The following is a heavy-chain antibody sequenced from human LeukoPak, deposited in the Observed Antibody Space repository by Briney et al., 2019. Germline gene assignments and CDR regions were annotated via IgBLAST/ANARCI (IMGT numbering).Heavy chain of an antibody. J-gene: IGHJ4*02. V-gene: IGHV1-69*13. CDR2: IIPIFGTA. CDR1: GGTFSSYA. CDR3: ARGSIQGWNYSQYYFDY. D-gene: IGHD1-7*01. Sequence: SVKVSCKASGGTFSSYAISWVRQAPGQGLEWMGGIIPIFGTANYAQKFQGRVTITADESTSTAYMELSSLGSEDTAVYYCARGSIQGWNYSQYYFDYWGQGTLVTVSS.